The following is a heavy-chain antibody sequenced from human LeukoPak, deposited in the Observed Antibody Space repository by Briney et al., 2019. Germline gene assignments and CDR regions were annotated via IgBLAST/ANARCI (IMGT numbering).Heavy chain of an antibody. CDR1: GGSISSYY. V-gene: IGHV4-59*01. J-gene: IGHJ3*01. CDR2: VYYTGST. D-gene: IGHD6-13*01. CDR3: ARISSSNWYNERGAFDV. Sequence: SETLSLTCTVSGGSISSYYWRWVRQPPGKGLEWIGFVYYTGSTNYSPSLKSRVTISVDTSKNQFSLKLRSVTAGDTAVYYCARISSSNWYNERGAFDVWGQGTMVTVSS.